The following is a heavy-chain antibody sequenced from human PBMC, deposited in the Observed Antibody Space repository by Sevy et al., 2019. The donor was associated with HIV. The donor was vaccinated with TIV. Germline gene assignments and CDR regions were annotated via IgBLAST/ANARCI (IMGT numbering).Heavy chain of an antibody. Sequence: GGSLRLSCAASGFTFSSYSMNWVRQAPGKGLEWVSSISSSSSYIYYADSVKGRFTISRDNAKNSLYLQMNSLRAEDTAVYYCARGCRTSSLYLDYTHDAFDIWGQGTMVTVSS. CDR2: ISSSSSYI. J-gene: IGHJ3*02. D-gene: IGHD6-13*01. CDR1: GFTFSSYS. V-gene: IGHV3-21*01. CDR3: ARGCRTSSLYLDYTHDAFDI.